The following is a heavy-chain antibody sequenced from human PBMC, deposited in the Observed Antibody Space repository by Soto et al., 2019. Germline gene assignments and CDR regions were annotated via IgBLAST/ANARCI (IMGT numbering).Heavy chain of an antibody. J-gene: IGHJ5*02. Sequence: QVQLVQSGAEVKKPGSSVKVSCKASGGTFSSYAISWVRQAPGQGLEWMGGIIPIFGTANYAQKFQGRVTITGDESKSTAYMELGRLKSEDTAVYYCARVTYIVVGVEGWFEPWGQGTLVTVSS. CDR2: IIPIFGTA. D-gene: IGHD2-15*01. V-gene: IGHV1-69*12. CDR3: ARVTYIVVGVEGWFEP. CDR1: GGTFSSYA.